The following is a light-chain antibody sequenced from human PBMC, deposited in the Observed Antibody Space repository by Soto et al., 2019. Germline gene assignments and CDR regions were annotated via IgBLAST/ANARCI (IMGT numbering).Light chain of an antibody. J-gene: IGKJ4*01. CDR2: GAS. V-gene: IGKV3-15*01. Sequence: EIVMTQSPATLSVSPGERATLSCRASQSVSSNLAWYQQKPGQAPRLLIYGASTRATGIPARFSGSGSGTEFTLTISSLQSEDIATYYCQHYDNLPLTFGGGTKVEIK. CDR3: QHYDNLPLT. CDR1: QSVSSN.